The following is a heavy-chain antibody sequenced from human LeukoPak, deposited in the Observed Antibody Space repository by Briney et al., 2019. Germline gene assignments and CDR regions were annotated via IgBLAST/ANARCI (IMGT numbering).Heavy chain of an antibody. V-gene: IGHV4-31*03. D-gene: IGHD3-10*01. Sequence: PSETLSLTCTVSGGSVSSGSYYWSWIRQHPGKGLEWIGYIHYSGSTYYNPSLKSRLTISIDPSKKQFSLKLSSVTAADTAIYYCARVTSGSYYNAYDYWGQGTLVTVSS. CDR3: ARVTSGSYYNAYDY. J-gene: IGHJ4*02. CDR1: GGSVSSGSYY. CDR2: IHYSGST.